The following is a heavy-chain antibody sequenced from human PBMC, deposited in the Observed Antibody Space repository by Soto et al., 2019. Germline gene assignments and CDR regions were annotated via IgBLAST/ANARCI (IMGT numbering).Heavy chain of an antibody. J-gene: IGHJ4*02. V-gene: IGHV3-15*01. CDR2: IKSKTDSGTT. CDR1: GFTFSNAW. CDR3: TTDDPINSY. Sequence: XGSLKLSCAAAGFTFSNAWMSWVRQAPGKGLEWVGRIKSKTDSGTTDYAAPVKGRFTISRDDSRNTLSLQMNSLKTDDTAVYYCTTDDPINSYWGQGTLVTVSS.